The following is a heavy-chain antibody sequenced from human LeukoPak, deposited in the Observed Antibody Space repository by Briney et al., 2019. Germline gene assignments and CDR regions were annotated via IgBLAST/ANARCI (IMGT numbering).Heavy chain of an antibody. D-gene: IGHD6-25*01. CDR3: ARDRDSGAFDI. J-gene: IGHJ3*02. Sequence: GGSLRLSCAASGFTFSSYAMSWIRQAPGKGLEWVSYISSSGSTIYYADSVKGRFTISRDNAKNSLYLQMNSLRAGDTAVYYCARDRDSGAFDIWGQGTMVTVSS. V-gene: IGHV3-11*04. CDR2: ISSSGSTI. CDR1: GFTFSSYA.